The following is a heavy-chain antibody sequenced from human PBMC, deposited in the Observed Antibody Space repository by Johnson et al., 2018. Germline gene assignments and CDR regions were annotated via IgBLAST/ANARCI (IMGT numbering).Heavy chain of an antibody. Sequence: VQLVQSGGGLVQPGGSLRLSCAASGFNFHSYSMNWVRQAPGKGLEWVSWSSYGGAIYYADSVKGRFTISRDNARNSLYLQMNGLRDEDTAVYYCTRDCNCGYGMDVWGQGTTVTVSS. J-gene: IGHJ6*02. CDR3: TRDCNCGYGMDV. D-gene: IGHD1-1*01. CDR2: SSYGGAI. CDR1: GFNFHSYS. V-gene: IGHV3-48*02.